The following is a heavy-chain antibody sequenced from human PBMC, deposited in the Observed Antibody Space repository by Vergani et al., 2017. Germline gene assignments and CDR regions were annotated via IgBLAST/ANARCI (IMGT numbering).Heavy chain of an antibody. V-gene: IGHV1-69*13. CDR3: ARERDGYCSSGSWYHAVDD. CDR2: IIPLFGIT. CDR1: GGTFNSDT. Sequence: QVPLVQSGAEVRKPGSSVKVSCKASGGTFNSDTISWVRQAPGQGPEWMGRIIPLFGITKYTQKFQGRVTINADESTNTAYMELSSLRSEDTAVYYCARERDGYCSSGSWYHAVDDGGQGTMGTVSS. J-gene: IGHJ3*01. D-gene: IGHD2-15*01.